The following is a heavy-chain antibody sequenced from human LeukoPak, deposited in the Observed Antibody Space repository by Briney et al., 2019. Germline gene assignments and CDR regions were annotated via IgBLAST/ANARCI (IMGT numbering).Heavy chain of an antibody. D-gene: IGHD2-8*01. CDR1: GYSFASFW. V-gene: IGHV5-51*01. CDR2: IYHSDSNT. CDR3: LHCSNGVCQQNV. Sequence: GESPKTPFKGSGYSFASFWIGWVRQMPRKGLEWMGIIYHSDSNTRYSPSLNGQVTITAEKSINTDFLKWNSLEASDTARYYCLHCSNGVCQQNVWGQGTMVTVSS. J-gene: IGHJ3*01.